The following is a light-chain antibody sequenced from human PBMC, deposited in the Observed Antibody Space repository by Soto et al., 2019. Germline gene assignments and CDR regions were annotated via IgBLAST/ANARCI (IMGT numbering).Light chain of an antibody. CDR3: QQYGSSAPIT. J-gene: IGKJ5*01. CDR1: QSVSSNY. Sequence: DIVLTQSPGTLSLSPGERATLSCRASQSVSSNYLAWYQQKPGQAPRLLIYGASSRAPGIHDRFSGSGSGTDFTLTISRLEPEDFAMYYCQQYGSSAPITFGQGTRLEIE. V-gene: IGKV3-20*01. CDR2: GAS.